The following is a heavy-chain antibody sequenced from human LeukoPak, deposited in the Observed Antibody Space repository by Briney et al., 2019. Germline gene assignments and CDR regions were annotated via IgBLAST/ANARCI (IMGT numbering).Heavy chain of an antibody. D-gene: IGHD1-26*01. V-gene: IGHV3-30*04. CDR3: ARDYSGKYTIDY. CDR1: GFTFSSHG. J-gene: IGHJ4*02. Sequence: GRPLRLSCAASGFTFSSHGMHWVRQAPGKGLEWVAVIAHDGSNKDYADSVKGRITISRDNSKDTLYLQMNSLRTEDTAVYYCARDYSGKYTIDYWGQGTLVTVSS. CDR2: IAHDGSNK.